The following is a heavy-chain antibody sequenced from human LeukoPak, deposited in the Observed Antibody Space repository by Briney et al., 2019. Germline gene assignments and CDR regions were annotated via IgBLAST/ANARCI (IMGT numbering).Heavy chain of an antibody. CDR3: ASGITGTTSAFDY. CDR2: ISRSSSYI. V-gene: IGHV3-21*01. D-gene: IGHD1-7*01. CDR1: GFTFSTYS. Sequence: GGSLRLSCAASGFTFSTYSMNWVRQAPGKGLEWVSSISRSSSYIYYADSLKGRFTISRDNAKNSLYLQMNSLRAEDTAVYYCASGITGTTSAFDYWGQGTLVTVSS. J-gene: IGHJ4*02.